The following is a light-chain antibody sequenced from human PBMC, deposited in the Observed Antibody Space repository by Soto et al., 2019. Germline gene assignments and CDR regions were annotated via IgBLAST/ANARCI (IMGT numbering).Light chain of an antibody. CDR2: GAS. V-gene: IGKV1-16*02. CDR3: QHYNSYPFT. CDR1: QGISNH. J-gene: IGKJ3*01. Sequence: DLQMTQSPSSLSASVGDRVTITCRASQGISNHLAWFQQKPGKAPKSLIYGASNLQSGFPSKFSGSGSGTDFTLTISSLQPEDFATYYCQHYNSYPFTGGPETKVDIK.